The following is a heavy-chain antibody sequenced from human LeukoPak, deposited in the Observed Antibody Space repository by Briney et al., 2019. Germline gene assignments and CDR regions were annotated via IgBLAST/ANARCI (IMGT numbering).Heavy chain of an antibody. Sequence: SETLSLTCTVSGGSISSSSYYWGWIRQPPGKGLEWIGTIYYSGSTYYNPSLKSRVTISVDTSKNQFSLKLTSVTAADTAVYYCATNGVEGYYFDYWGQGTLVTVSS. V-gene: IGHV4-39*01. CDR3: ATNGVEGYYFDY. J-gene: IGHJ4*02. CDR1: GGSISSSSYY. CDR2: IYYSGST. D-gene: IGHD7-27*01.